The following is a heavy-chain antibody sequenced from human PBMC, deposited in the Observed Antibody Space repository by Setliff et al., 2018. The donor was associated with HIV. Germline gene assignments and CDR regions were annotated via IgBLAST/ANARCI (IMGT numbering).Heavy chain of an antibody. CDR3: ARSYCGGDCSLVVDTFWFDP. Sequence: SETLSLTCTVSGGSINSSTYYWGWIRQPPGKGLECIGTIYYSGSTYYNPSLKSRVTISVDTSKKQFSLKLSSVTAADTAVYYCARSYCGGDCSLVVDTFWFDPWGQGTLVTVSS. V-gene: IGHV4-39*07. CDR1: GGSINSSTYY. D-gene: IGHD2-21*01. J-gene: IGHJ5*02. CDR2: IYYSGST.